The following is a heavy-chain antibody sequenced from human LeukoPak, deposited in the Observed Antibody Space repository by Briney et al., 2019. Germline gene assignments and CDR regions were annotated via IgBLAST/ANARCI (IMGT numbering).Heavy chain of an antibody. CDR2: IRYDGSNK. CDR1: GFTFSSYG. D-gene: IGHD5-12*01. Sequence: PGGSLRLSCAAAGFTFSSYGMHWVRQAPGKGLEWVAFIRYDGSNKYYADSVKGRFTISRDNSKNTLYLQMNSLRAEDTAVCYCAKGYSGYAYYYMDVWGKGTTVTVSS. V-gene: IGHV3-30*02. CDR3: AKGYSGYAYYYMDV. J-gene: IGHJ6*03.